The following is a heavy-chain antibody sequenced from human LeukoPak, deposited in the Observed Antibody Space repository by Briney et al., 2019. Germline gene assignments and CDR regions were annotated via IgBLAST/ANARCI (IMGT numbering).Heavy chain of an antibody. CDR2: INPSGGST. D-gene: IGHD3-22*01. CDR1: GYTFTSYY. CDR3: ARSPTYYYDSRGSEDYMDV. V-gene: IGHV1-46*01. Sequence: ASVKVSCKASGYTFTSYYMHWVRQAPGQGLEWMGIINPSGGSTSYAQKFQGRVTMTRDMSTSTVYMELSSLRSEDTAVYYCARSPTYYYDSRGSEDYMDVWGKGTTVTVSS. J-gene: IGHJ6*03.